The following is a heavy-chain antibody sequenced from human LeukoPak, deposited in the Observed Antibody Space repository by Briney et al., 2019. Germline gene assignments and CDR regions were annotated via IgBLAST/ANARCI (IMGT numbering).Heavy chain of an antibody. V-gene: IGHV3-64*01. CDR2: ISSNGGST. CDR3: ARAPSPYSSGWYEPFDY. CDR1: GFTFSSYA. D-gene: IGHD6-19*01. Sequence: GGALRVSCAASGFTFSSYAMHWVRQAPGEGLEYVSAISSNGGSTYYANSVKGRFTISRDNSKNTLYLQMGSLRAEDMAVYYCARAPSPYSSGWYEPFDYWGQGTLVTVSS. J-gene: IGHJ4*02.